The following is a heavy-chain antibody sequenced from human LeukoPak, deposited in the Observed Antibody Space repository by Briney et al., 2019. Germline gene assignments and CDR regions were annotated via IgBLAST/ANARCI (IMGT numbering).Heavy chain of an antibody. CDR2: MNHSGST. CDR1: GGSFSGDY. D-gene: IGHD4-11*01. CDR3: ATMTTVTMYFYSFDS. V-gene: IGHV4-34*01. J-gene: IGHJ4*02. Sequence: SETLSLTCAVYGGSFSGDYWSWIRQPPGKGLEWIGEMNHSGSTNYNPSLKSRVTISVDTSKNQFSLSLRSVTAADTAVYSCATMTTVTMYFYSFDSWGQGTLVTVS.